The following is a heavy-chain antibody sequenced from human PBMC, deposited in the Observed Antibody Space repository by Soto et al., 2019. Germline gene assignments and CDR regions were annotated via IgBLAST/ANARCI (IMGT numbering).Heavy chain of an antibody. Sequence: SETLSLTCTVSGDSITSNSYFWGWIRQPPGKGLEWIGYIYYSGSTNYNPSLKSRVTISVDTSKNQFSLKLSSVTAADTAVYYCARLSSIAVAATVWGQGTLVTVSS. CDR2: IYYSGST. D-gene: IGHD6-19*01. CDR1: GDSITSNSYF. J-gene: IGHJ4*02. V-gene: IGHV4-61*05. CDR3: ARLSSIAVAATV.